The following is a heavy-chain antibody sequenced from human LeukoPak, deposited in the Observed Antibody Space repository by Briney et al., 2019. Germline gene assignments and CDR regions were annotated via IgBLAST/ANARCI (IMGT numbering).Heavy chain of an antibody. CDR2: ISAYNGNT. V-gene: IGHV1-18*01. Sequence: ASVKVSCKASGYTFTSYGISWVRQAPGQGLEWMGWISAYNGNTNYAQKLQGRVTMTTDTATSTAYMELRSLRSDDTAVYYCARAPPTMAGNYYFDYWGQGTLVTVSS. CDR3: ARAPPTMAGNYYFDY. J-gene: IGHJ4*02. D-gene: IGHD6-19*01. CDR1: GYTFTSYG.